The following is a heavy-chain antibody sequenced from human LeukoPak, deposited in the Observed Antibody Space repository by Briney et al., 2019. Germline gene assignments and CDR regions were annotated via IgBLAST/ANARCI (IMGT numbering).Heavy chain of an antibody. J-gene: IGHJ4*02. CDR1: GYTFTSYG. D-gene: IGHD6-19*01. CDR3: ARSGGWYYFDY. V-gene: IGHV1-18*01. Sequence: ASVKVSCKASGYTFTSYGISWVRQAPGQGLEWMGWISAYNGNTNYAQKLQGRVTMTRDTSISTAYMELSRLRSDDTAVYYCARSGGWYYFDYWGQGTLVTVSS. CDR2: ISAYNGNT.